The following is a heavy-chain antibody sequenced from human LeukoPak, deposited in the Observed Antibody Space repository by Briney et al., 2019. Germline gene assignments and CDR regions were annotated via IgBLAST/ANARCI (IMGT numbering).Heavy chain of an antibody. J-gene: IGHJ4*02. D-gene: IGHD1-1*01. Sequence: ASVKVSCKVSGYSLSEFSMHWVRQAPGKGLEWLGGFDPEDGETIYAQKFQGRVILTEDTYTDTTYMELRSLRSEDTAVYYCATYQYIWKYFDYWGQGTLLTVSS. CDR2: FDPEDGET. CDR1: GYSLSEFS. CDR3: ATYQYIWKYFDY. V-gene: IGHV1-24*01.